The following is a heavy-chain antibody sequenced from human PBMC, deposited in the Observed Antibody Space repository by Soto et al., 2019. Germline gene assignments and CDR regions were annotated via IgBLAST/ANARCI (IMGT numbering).Heavy chain of an antibody. V-gene: IGHV3-30-3*01. Sequence: QVQLVESGGGVVQPGRSPRLSCAASGFTFRSYAMHWVRQAPGKGLEWVAVISYDGSNKYYADSVKGRFTISRDNSKNTLYLQMNSLRAEDTAVYYCARDGSRSGYSGGIDYWGQGTLVTVSS. CDR1: GFTFRSYA. CDR2: ISYDGSNK. CDR3: ARDGSRSGYSGGIDY. J-gene: IGHJ4*02. D-gene: IGHD5-12*01.